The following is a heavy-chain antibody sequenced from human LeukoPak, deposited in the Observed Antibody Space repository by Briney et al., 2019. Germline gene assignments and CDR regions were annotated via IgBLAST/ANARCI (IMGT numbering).Heavy chain of an antibody. J-gene: IGHJ4*02. Sequence: ASVKVSCKASGYTFTSYAISWVRQAPGQGLEWMGWISAYNGNTNYAQKLQGRVTMTTDTSTSTAYMELSSPRSEDTAVYYCARGPRGSSSSHFDYWGQGTLVTVSS. CDR2: ISAYNGNT. D-gene: IGHD6-6*01. CDR1: GYTFTSYA. CDR3: ARGPRGSSSSHFDY. V-gene: IGHV1-18*01.